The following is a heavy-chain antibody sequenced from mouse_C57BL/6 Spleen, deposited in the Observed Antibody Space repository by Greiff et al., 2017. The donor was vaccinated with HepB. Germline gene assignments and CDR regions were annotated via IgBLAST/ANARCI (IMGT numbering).Heavy chain of an antibody. CDR2: IDPENGDT. CDR3: TTGGSGRFAY. Sequence: EVMLVESGAELVRPGASVKLSCTASGFNIKDDYMHWVKQRPEQGLEWIGWIDPENGDTEYASKFQGKATITADTSSNTAYLQLSSLTSEDTAVYYCTTGGSGRFAYWGQGTLVTVSA. CDR1: GFNIKDDY. J-gene: IGHJ3*01. V-gene: IGHV14-4*01. D-gene: IGHD1-1*02.